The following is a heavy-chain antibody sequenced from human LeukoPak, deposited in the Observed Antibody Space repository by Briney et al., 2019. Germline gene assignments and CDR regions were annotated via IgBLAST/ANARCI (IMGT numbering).Heavy chain of an antibody. D-gene: IGHD3-9*01. CDR2: INHSGST. CDR1: GGPFSGYY. J-gene: IGHJ6*02. Sequence: SETLSLTCAVYGGPFSGYYWSWIRQPPGKGLEWIGEINHSGSTNYNPSLKSRVTISVDTSKNQFSLKLSSVTAADTAVYYCARGGRYYDILTGYYVVGYYYGMDVWGQGTTVTVSS. V-gene: IGHV4-34*01. CDR3: ARGGRYYDILTGYYVVGYYYGMDV.